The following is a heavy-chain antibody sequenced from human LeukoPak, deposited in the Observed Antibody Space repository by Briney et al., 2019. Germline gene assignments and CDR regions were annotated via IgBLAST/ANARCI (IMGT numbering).Heavy chain of an antibody. CDR2: IRSSGSGGST. J-gene: IGHJ4*02. V-gene: IGHV3-23*01. Sequence: GGSLRLSCAASGFTFSDYAMNWVRQAPGKGLEWVSVIRSSGSGGSTYYADSVKGRFTISRDNSKNMLYLQMSNLRAEDTAIYYCAKDRGGYNSFVSYYWGQGTLVTVSS. D-gene: IGHD5-24*01. CDR1: GFTFSDYA. CDR3: AKDRGGYNSFVSYY.